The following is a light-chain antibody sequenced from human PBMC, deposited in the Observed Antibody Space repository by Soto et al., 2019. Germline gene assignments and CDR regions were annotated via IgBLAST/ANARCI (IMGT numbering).Light chain of an antibody. J-gene: IGKJ1*01. CDR2: GAS. Sequence: EIVMTQSPATLSVSPGERATLSCRASQSVSSNLAWYQQKPGQAPRLLIYGASTRAIGIPARFSGSGSGTEFTLTISSLQSEEFAVYYCQQYNNWPPWTFGQGTKVEIK. V-gene: IGKV3-15*01. CDR3: QQYNNWPPWT. CDR1: QSVSSN.